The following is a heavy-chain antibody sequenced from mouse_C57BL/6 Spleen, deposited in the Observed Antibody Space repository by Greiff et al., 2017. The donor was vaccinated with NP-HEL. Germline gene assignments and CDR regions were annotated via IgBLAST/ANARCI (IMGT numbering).Heavy chain of an antibody. Sequence: VQLQQSGAELARPGASVKLSCKASGYTFTSYGISWVKQRTGQGLEWIGEIYPRSGNTYYNEKFKGKATLTADKSSSTAYMELRSLTSEDSAVYFCARSGYDYDGYYFDYWGQGTTLTVSS. J-gene: IGHJ2*01. CDR3: ARSGYDYDGYYFDY. CDR1: GYTFTSYG. CDR2: IYPRSGNT. V-gene: IGHV1-81*01. D-gene: IGHD2-4*01.